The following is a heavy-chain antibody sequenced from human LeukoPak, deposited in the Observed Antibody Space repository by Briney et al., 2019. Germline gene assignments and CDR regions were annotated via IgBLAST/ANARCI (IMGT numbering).Heavy chain of an antibody. CDR3: AKRPDIVLAYYFDC. D-gene: IGHD2-8*01. J-gene: IGHJ4*02. CDR2: ISSSGGST. Sequence: GGSLRLSCAASGFTFSSYAMSWVCQAPGKGLEWVSAISSSGGSTYYAVSVKGRFTISRDNSKNTLYLQVNSLRAEDTAVYYCAKRPDIVLAYYFDCWGQGTLVTVSS. CDR1: GFTFSSYA. V-gene: IGHV3-23*01.